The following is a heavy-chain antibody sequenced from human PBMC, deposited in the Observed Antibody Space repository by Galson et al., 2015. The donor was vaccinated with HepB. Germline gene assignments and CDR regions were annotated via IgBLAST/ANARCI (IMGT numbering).Heavy chain of an antibody. Sequence: PALVKPTQTLTLTCTFSGFSLSTSGVGVGWIRQPPGKALEWLALIYWDDDKRYSPSLKSRLTITKDTSKNQVVLTMTNMDPVDTATYYCAHRPAETGTTSKGAFDIWGQGTMVTVSS. CDR1: GFSLSTSGVG. J-gene: IGHJ3*02. D-gene: IGHD1-7*01. V-gene: IGHV2-5*02. CDR2: IYWDDDK. CDR3: AHRPAETGTTSKGAFDI.